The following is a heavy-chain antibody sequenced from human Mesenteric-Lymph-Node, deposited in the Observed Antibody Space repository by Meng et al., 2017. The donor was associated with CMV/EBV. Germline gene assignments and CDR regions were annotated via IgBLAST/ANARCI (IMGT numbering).Heavy chain of an antibody. J-gene: IGHJ1*01. CDR2: INTNTGNP. D-gene: IGHD2-2*01. Sequence: YAMNWVRQAPGQGLEWMGWINTNTGNPTYAQGFTGRFVFSLDTSVSTAYLQINSLKAEDTAVYYCARSILQPYCSSTSCYHHAEYFQHWGQGTLVTVSS. V-gene: IGHV7-4-1*02. CDR3: ARSILQPYCSSTSCYHHAEYFQH. CDR1: YA.